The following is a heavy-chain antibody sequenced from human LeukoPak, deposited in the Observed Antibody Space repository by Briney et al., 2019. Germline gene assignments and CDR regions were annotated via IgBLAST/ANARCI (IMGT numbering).Heavy chain of an antibody. V-gene: IGHV3-74*01. Sequence: PGGSLRLSCAASGFTFSGYWMHWVRQAPGKGLVWVSRINSDGSSTSYADSVKGRLTISRDNAKNTLYLQMNSLRAEDTAVYYCARGIYSSGWYDFDYWGQGTLVTVSS. J-gene: IGHJ4*02. CDR3: ARGIYSSGWYDFDY. CDR2: INSDGSST. D-gene: IGHD6-19*01. CDR1: GFTFSGYW.